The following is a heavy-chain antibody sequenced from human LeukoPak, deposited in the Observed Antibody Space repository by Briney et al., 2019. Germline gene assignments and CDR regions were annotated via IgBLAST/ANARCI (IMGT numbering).Heavy chain of an antibody. Sequence: SETLSLTCAVYGGSFSGYYWSWIRQPPGKGLEWIGEINHSGSTNYNPSLKSRVTISVDTSKNQFSLKLSSVTAADTAVYYCARGRIVVVPAAHQRGWFDPWGQGTLVTVSS. CDR3: ARGRIVVVPAAHQRGWFDP. V-gene: IGHV4-34*01. CDR1: GGSFSGYY. J-gene: IGHJ5*02. CDR2: INHSGST. D-gene: IGHD2-2*01.